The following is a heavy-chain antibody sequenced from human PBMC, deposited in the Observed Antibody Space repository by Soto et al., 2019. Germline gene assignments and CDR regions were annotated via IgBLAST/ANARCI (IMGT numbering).Heavy chain of an antibody. CDR2: IRSKANSYAT. D-gene: IGHD4-17*01. J-gene: IGHJ4*02. V-gene: IGHV3-73*01. CDR1: GFTFSGSA. CDR3: TRHGSDYGGLY. Sequence: GGSPRLSXAASGFTFSGSAMHWVRQASGKGLEWVGRIRSKANSYATAYAASVKGRFTISRDDSKNTAYLQMNSLKTEDTAVYYCTRHGSDYGGLYWGQGTLVTVSS.